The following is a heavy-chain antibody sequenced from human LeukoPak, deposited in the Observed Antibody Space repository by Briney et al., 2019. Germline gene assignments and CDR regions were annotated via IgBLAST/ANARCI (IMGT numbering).Heavy chain of an antibody. CDR1: GGSISSGSYY. Sequence: SETLSLTCTVSGGSISSGSYYWSWIRQPAGKGLEWIGRIYTSGSTNYNPSLKSRVPISVDTSKNQFSLKLSSVTAADTAVYYCARELKVPGTDWFDPWGLGTLVTVSS. CDR2: IYTSGST. CDR3: ARELKVPGTDWFDP. D-gene: IGHD2-8*01. V-gene: IGHV4-61*02. J-gene: IGHJ5*02.